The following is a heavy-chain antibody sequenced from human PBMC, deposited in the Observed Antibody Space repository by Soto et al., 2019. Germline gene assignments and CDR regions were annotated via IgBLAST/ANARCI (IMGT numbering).Heavy chain of an antibody. V-gene: IGHV4-30-4*08. Sequence: TLSRTCTVSCVSISSYYWSWIRQPPGKGLEWIGYIYYSGSTYYNPSLKSRVTISVDTSKNQFSLKLSSVTAADTDVYYCARVDTAMVPSGFDPWGQGTPVTVSS. D-gene: IGHD5-18*01. J-gene: IGHJ5*02. CDR3: ARVDTAMVPSGFDP. CDR1: CVSISSYY. CDR2: IYYSGST.